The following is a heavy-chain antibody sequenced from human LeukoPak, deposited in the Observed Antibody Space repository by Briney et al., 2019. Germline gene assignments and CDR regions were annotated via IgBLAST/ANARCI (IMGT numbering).Heavy chain of an antibody. Sequence: HAGGSLRLSCAASGFTFSSYAMHWVRQAPGKGPEWVAVISYDGSNKYYADSVKGRFTISRDNSKNTLYLQMNSLRAEDTAVYYCAGVGGPSYSSSWYWFDPWGQGTLVTVSS. J-gene: IGHJ5*02. CDR2: ISYDGSNK. D-gene: IGHD6-13*01. CDR3: AGVGGPSYSSSWYWFDP. V-gene: IGHV3-30*04. CDR1: GFTFSSYA.